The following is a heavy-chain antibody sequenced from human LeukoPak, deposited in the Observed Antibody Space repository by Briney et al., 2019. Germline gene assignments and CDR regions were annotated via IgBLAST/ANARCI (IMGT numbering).Heavy chain of an antibody. V-gene: IGHV3-30*04. J-gene: IGHJ4*02. Sequence: GGSLRLSCAASGFTFSSYAMHWVRQAPGKGLEWVAVISYDGSNKYYADSVKGRFTISRDNSKNTLYLQMNSLRAEDTVVYYCARMGIAVAGVSDYWGQGTLVTVSS. CDR2: ISYDGSNK. D-gene: IGHD6-19*01. CDR3: ARMGIAVAGVSDY. CDR1: GFTFSSYA.